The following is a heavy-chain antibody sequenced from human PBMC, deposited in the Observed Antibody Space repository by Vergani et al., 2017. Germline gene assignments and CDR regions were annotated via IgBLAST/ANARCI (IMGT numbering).Heavy chain of an antibody. CDR3: AKEELDYGDHLWGGFDH. CDR2: ISWNSGSI. V-gene: IGHV3-9*01. Sequence: EVQLVESGGGLVQPGRSLRLSCAASGFTFDDYAMHWVRQAPGKGLEWVSGISWNSGSIGYADSVKGRFTISRDNAKNSLYLQMNSLRAEDTALYYCAKEELDYGDHLWGGFDHWGQGTLVTVSS. J-gene: IGHJ5*02. D-gene: IGHD4-17*01. CDR1: GFTFDDYA.